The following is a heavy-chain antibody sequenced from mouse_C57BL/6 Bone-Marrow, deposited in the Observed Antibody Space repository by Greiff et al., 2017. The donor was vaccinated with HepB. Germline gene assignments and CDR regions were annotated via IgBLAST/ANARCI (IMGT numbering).Heavy chain of an antibody. J-gene: IGHJ2*01. CDR3: ARQGDYGSSYDYFDY. CDR2: ISNGGGST. D-gene: IGHD1-1*01. Sequence: EVQGVESGGGLVQPGGSLKLSCAASGFTFSDYYMYWVRQTPEKRLEWVAYISNGGGSTYYPDTVKGRFTISRDNAKNTLYLQMSRLKSEDTAMYYCARQGDYGSSYDYFDYWGQGTTLTVSS. V-gene: IGHV5-12*01. CDR1: GFTFSDYY.